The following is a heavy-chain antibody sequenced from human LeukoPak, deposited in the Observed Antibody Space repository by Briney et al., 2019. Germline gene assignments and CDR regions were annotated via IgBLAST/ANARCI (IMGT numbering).Heavy chain of an antibody. V-gene: IGHV4-34*01. J-gene: IGHJ2*01. CDR1: GGSFRDYY. CDR3: ARGILGQGYFDL. Sequence: SETLSLTCAVYGGSFRDYYWSWIRQTPGEGLQWNGGIKYSGSTDYNPSLKSRVTMSIDTSKNQFSLKLTSVAAADTAVYYCARGILGQGYFDLWGRDTLVTVSS. D-gene: IGHD3/OR15-3a*01. CDR2: IKYSGST.